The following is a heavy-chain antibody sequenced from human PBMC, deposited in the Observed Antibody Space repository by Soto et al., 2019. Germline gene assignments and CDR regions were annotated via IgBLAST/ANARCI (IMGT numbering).Heavy chain of an antibody. CDR3: SPGPPRPRAVPTCFHF. J-gene: IGHJ4*02. V-gene: IGHV4-31*11. D-gene: IGHD2-15*01. CDR2: IYYTGDT. CDR1: GDSMTSGGFY. Sequence: PSETLSLTCAVSGDSMTSGGFYWSWVRHHPGKGLEWVGSIYYTGDTCVNPSLKSRTTVSMDTSKNEVCLKLTSVTSADTAVYFCSPGPPRPRAVPTCFHFRGQGTLVTVSS.